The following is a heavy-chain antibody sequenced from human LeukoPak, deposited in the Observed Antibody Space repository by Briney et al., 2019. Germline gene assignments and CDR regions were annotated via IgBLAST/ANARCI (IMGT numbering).Heavy chain of an antibody. CDR2: IHYSGST. CDR3: ARVEQTPHYYYYYMDV. J-gene: IGHJ6*03. Sequence: PSETLSLTCTVSGGSISSSNYYWGWIRQPPGKGLEWIAIIHYSGSTYYNPSLKSRVTISVDTSKNQFSLKLSSVTAADTAVYYCARVEQTPHYYYYYMDVWGKGTTVTVSS. V-gene: IGHV4-39*07. D-gene: IGHD6-13*01. CDR1: GGSISSSNYY.